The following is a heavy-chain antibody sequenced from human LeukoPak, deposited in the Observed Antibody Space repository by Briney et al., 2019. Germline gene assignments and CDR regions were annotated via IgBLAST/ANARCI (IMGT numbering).Heavy chain of an antibody. D-gene: IGHD2-2*01. CDR3: AKGGYCSSTSCYVGWFDP. J-gene: IGHJ5*02. CDR2: ISGGGGST. Sequence: GGSLRLSCAASGFTFSSYVMNWVRQAPGKGLEWVSVISGGGGSTYYADSVKGRFTISRDNSKNKLFLQMNSLRAEDTAVYYCAKGGYCSSTSCYVGWFDPWGQGTLVTVSS. V-gene: IGHV3-23*01. CDR1: GFTFSSYV.